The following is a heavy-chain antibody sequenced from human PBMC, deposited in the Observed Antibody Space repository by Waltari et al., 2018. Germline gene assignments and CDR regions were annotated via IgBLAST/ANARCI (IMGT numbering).Heavy chain of an antibody. CDR3: ARGLGYYCDSAHAFDI. CDR2: INAGTANT. Sequence: VQLVQSGAEVKKRGASVKVACKGGGYTFTSYAMHWVRQAPGQRLEWMGWINAGTANTKYSQKFQCSVTSTMATSASTAYMELSILRSADTAVYYCARGLGYYCDSAHAFDIWGQGTLVTVSS. CDR1: GYTFTSYA. J-gene: IGHJ3*02. V-gene: IGHV1-3*01. D-gene: IGHD3-22*01.